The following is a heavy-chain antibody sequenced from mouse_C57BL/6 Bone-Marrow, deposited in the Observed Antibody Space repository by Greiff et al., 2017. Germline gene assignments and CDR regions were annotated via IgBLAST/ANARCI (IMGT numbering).Heavy chain of an antibody. CDR1: GYTFTDYE. CDR2: IDPETGGT. Sequence: QVQLQQSGAELVRPGASVTLSCKASGYTFTDYEMHWVKQTPVHGLEWIGAIDPETGGTAYNQKFKGKAILTADKSSSTAYMELRSLTSEDSAVYYCTNFYGNYAMDYWGQGTSVTVSS. J-gene: IGHJ4*01. V-gene: IGHV1-15*01. CDR3: TNFYGNYAMDY. D-gene: IGHD1-1*02.